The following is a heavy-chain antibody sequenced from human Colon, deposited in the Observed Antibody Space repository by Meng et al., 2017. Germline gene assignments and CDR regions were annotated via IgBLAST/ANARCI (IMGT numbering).Heavy chain of an antibody. CDR1: GFTFSSYS. CDR2: ISSSSSYI. V-gene: IGHV3-21*01. Sequence: GESLKISCAASGFTFSSYSMNWVRQAPGKGLEWVSSISSSSSYIYYADSVKGRFTISRDNAKNSLYLQMNSLRAEGTAVYYCAASDSSSWYYFDYWGQGTLVTVSS. CDR3: AASDSSSWYYFDY. J-gene: IGHJ4*02. D-gene: IGHD6-13*01.